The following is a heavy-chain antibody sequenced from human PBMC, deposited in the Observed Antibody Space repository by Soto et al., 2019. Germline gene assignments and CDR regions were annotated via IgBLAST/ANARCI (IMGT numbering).Heavy chain of an antibody. CDR3: AKATATGGGAFDI. Sequence: GGSLRLSYAASGFICSSYDMSWVRQAPGKGLEWVSTILVAGSTHYEDSVKGRFTISRDRSKNTLYLQMNSLTAGDTAVYYCAKATATGGGAFDICGQGTIVTVS. D-gene: IGHD2-8*02. CDR1: GFICSSYD. J-gene: IGHJ3*02. CDR2: ILVAGST. V-gene: IGHV3-23*01.